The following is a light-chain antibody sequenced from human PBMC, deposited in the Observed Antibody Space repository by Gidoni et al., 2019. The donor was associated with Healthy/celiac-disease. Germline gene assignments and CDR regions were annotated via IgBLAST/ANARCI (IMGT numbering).Light chain of an antibody. Sequence: IQMPQSPSSLSASVGDRVTITCKPSQDISNYLNWYQQKPGKAPKLLIYDASNLETGVPSRFSGSGSGTDFTFTISSLQPEDIATYYCQQYDNLPTWTFGQGTKVEIK. CDR2: DAS. J-gene: IGKJ1*01. CDR3: QQYDNLPTWT. CDR1: QDISNY. V-gene: IGKV1-33*01.